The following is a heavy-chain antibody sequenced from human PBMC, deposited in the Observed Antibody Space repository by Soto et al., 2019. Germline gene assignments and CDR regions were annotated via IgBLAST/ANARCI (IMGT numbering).Heavy chain of an antibody. J-gene: IGHJ4*02. CDR3: ARATPYSSSWHFDY. CDR2: IIPIFGTA. V-gene: IGHV1-69*13. Sequence: ASVKVSCKASGGTFSSYAISWVRQAPGQGLEWMGGIIPIFGTANYAQKFQGRVTITADESTSTAYMELSSLRSEDTVVYYCARATPYSSSWHFDYWGQGTLVTVSS. CDR1: GGTFSSYA. D-gene: IGHD6-13*01.